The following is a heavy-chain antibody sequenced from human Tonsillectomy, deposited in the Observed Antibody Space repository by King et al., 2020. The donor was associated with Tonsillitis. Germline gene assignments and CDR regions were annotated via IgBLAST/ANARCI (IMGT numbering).Heavy chain of an antibody. CDR3: AKGRQNYDSWGGFDY. V-gene: IGHV3-30*02. D-gene: IGHD3-3*01. CDR2: IRYDGSNK. Sequence: VQLVESGGGVVQPGGSLRLSCAASGFSFSTYGMHWVRQAPGKGLEWVAFIRYDGSNKDYADSVKGRFTISRDNSKRNLYLQMNSLRAEDTAVYYCAKGRQNYDSWGGFDYWGQGTLLTVSS. CDR1: GFSFSTYG. J-gene: IGHJ4*02.